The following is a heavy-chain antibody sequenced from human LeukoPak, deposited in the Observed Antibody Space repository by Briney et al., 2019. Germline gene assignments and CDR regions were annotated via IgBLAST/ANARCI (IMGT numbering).Heavy chain of an antibody. CDR2: IYYSGST. CDR3: VRLNYDFWSGLDY. CDR1: GGSISSSSYY. V-gene: IGHV4-39*01. J-gene: IGHJ4*02. D-gene: IGHD3-3*01. Sequence: PSETLSLTCTVSGGSISSSSYYWSWIRQPPGKGLEWIGNIYYSGSTYYNPSLKSRATISVDTSKNQFSLKLSSVTAADTAVYYCVRLNYDFWSGLDYWGQGTLVTVSS.